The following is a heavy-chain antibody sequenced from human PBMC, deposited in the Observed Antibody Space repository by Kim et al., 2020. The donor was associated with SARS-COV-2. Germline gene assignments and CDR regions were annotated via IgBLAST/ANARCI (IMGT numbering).Heavy chain of an antibody. CDR3: ARGWGKQLWFHYYYGMDV. Sequence: ASVKVSCKASGYTFTSYDINWVRQATGQGLEWMGWMNPNSGNTGYAQKFQVRVTMTRNTSISTAYMELSSLRSEDTAVYYCARGWGKQLWFHYYYGMDVWGQGTTVTVSS. D-gene: IGHD5-18*01. J-gene: IGHJ6*02. CDR2: MNPNSGNT. V-gene: IGHV1-8*02. CDR1: GYTFTSYD.